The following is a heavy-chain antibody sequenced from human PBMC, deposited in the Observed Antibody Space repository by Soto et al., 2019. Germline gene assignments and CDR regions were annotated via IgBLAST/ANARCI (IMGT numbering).Heavy chain of an antibody. Sequence: GESLKISCKVSGYSFTNFWIGWVRQMPGQGLEWMGIIFPGDSETRYSPSFEGQVTISVDKSIATAYLQWSSLKASDSAMYYCARSYSSAWFGAEFDYWGQGTLVTASS. V-gene: IGHV5-51*01. CDR3: ARSYSSAWFGAEFDY. D-gene: IGHD6-19*01. CDR2: IFPGDSET. CDR1: GYSFTNFW. J-gene: IGHJ4*02.